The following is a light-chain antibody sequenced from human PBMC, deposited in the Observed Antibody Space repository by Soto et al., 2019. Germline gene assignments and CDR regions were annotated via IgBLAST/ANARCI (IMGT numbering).Light chain of an antibody. CDR1: SGHSSYV. CDR2: VNSDGSH. Sequence: QPVLTQSPSASASLGASVKLTCSLSSGHSSYVIAWHQQQPERGPRYLMKVNSDGSHSKGDGIPDRFSGSGSGAERYLTISSLQSEDEADYYCQTWDTGIQVFGGGTKVTVL. CDR3: QTWDTGIQV. J-gene: IGLJ7*01. V-gene: IGLV4-69*01.